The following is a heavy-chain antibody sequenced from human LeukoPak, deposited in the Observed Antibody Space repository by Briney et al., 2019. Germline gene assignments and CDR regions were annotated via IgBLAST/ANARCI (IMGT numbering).Heavy chain of an antibody. J-gene: IGHJ6*02. Sequence: PSETLSLTCAVYGGSFSGYYWSWIRQPPGKGLEWIGEINHSGSTNYNPSLKSRVTISVDTSKNQFSLKLSSVTAADTAVYYCARVPGDYEVYYGMDVWGQGTTVTVSS. CDR3: ARVPGDYEVYYGMDV. CDR1: GGSFSGYY. CDR2: INHSGST. D-gene: IGHD4-17*01. V-gene: IGHV4-34*01.